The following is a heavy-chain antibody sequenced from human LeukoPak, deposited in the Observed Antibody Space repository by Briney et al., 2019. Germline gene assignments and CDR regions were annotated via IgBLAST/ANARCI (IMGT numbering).Heavy chain of an antibody. D-gene: IGHD1-26*01. CDR2: ISSNGGST. CDR1: GFTFSSYA. Sequence: GRSLRLSCAASGFTFSSYAMHWVRQAPGKGLEYVSAISSNGGSTYYANSVKGRFTISRDNSKNTLYLQMGSLRAEDMAVYYCARDPGGSSNYYYYGMDVWGQGTTVTVSS. CDR3: ARDPGGSSNYYYYGMDV. V-gene: IGHV3-64*01. J-gene: IGHJ6*02.